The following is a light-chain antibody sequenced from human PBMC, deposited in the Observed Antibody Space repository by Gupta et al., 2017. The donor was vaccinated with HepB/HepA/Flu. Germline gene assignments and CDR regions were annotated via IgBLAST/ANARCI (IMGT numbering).Light chain of an antibody. CDR3: NSRDSSGNPWV. CDR1: SLRSYY. V-gene: IGLV3-19*01. Sequence: SSELTQDPAVPVALGQTVRITCQGDSLRSYYASWYQQKPGQAPVLVIYGKNNRPSGIPDRFSGSSSGNTASLTITGAQAEDEADYYCNSRDSSGNPWVFGGGTKLTVL. CDR2: GKN. J-gene: IGLJ3*02.